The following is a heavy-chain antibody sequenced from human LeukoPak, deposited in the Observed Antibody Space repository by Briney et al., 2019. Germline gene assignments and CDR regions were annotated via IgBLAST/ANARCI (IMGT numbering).Heavy chain of an antibody. CDR1: GGSISSSSYY. D-gene: IGHD3-22*01. Sequence: SETLSLTCTVSGGSISSSSYYWGWIRQPPGKGLEWIGSIYYSGSTYYNPSLKSRVTISVDTSKNQFSLKLSSVTAADTAVYYCARAPHPWYYYDSSGCYFDYWGQGTLVTVSS. CDR3: ARAPHPWYYYDSSGCYFDY. CDR2: IYYSGST. V-gene: IGHV4-39*07. J-gene: IGHJ4*02.